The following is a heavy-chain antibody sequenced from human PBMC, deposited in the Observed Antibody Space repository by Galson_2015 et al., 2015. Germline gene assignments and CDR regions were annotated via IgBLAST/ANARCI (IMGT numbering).Heavy chain of an antibody. D-gene: IGHD6-19*01. V-gene: IGHV3-21*01. J-gene: IGHJ3*02. CDR3: ARDPRAVAGSEEVHDAFDI. CDR1: GFTFSSYS. CDR2: ISSSSSYI. Sequence: SLRLSCAASGFTFSSYSMNWVRQAPGKGLEWVSSISSSSSYIYYADSVKGRFTISRDNAKNSLYLQMNSLRAEDTAVYYCARDPRAVAGSEEVHDAFDIWGQGTMVTVSS.